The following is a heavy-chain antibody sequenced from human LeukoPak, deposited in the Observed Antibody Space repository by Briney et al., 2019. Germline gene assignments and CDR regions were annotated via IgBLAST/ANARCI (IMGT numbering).Heavy chain of an antibody. CDR2: IYYSGNT. CDR3: ASAYKYNYAFDY. D-gene: IGHD3-16*01. V-gene: IGHV4-31*03. CDR1: GASIGSGGYH. J-gene: IGHJ4*02. Sequence: SQTLFLTCTVSGASIGSGGYHWNWIRQHPGKDLEWIGKIYYSGNTYYSPSLKRRLTISIDTSKNQFSLKLTSVTAADTAVYYCASAYKYNYAFDYWGQGTPVTVSS.